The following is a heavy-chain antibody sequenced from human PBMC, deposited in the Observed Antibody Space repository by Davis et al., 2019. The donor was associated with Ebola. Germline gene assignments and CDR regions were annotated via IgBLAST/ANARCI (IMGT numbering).Heavy chain of an antibody. D-gene: IGHD2-21*01. CDR1: GFTFSSYS. J-gene: IGHJ4*02. V-gene: IGHV3-15*01. CDR2: IKSKTDGGTT. Sequence: PGGSLRLSCAASGFTFSSYSMNWVRQAPGKGLEWVGRIKSKTDGGTTDYAAPVKGRFTISRDDSKNTLYLQMNSLRAEDTAVYYCAREVPQEIPGVGYFDYWGQGTLVTASS. CDR3: AREVPQEIPGVGYFDY.